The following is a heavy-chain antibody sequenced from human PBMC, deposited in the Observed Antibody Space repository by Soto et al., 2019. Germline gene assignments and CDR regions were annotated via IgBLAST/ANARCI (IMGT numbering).Heavy chain of an antibody. CDR2: INHSGST. CDR3: ARVRATYYYYYMDV. CDR1: VGSFSGYY. J-gene: IGHJ6*03. Sequence: QVQLRQWGAGLLNPSETLSLTCAVYVGSFSGYYWSWIRQPPGKGLEWIGEINHSGSTNYNPSLKSRVTISVDTSKNQFSLKLSSVTAADTAVYYCARVRATYYYYYMDVWGKGTTVTVSS. V-gene: IGHV4-34*01. D-gene: IGHD5-12*01.